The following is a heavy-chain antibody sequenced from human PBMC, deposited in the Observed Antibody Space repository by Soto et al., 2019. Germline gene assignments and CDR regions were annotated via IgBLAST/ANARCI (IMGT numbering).Heavy chain of an antibody. CDR1: GYTFTSYG. D-gene: IGHD6-19*01. CDR3: ARGSPLSKAPQWLVHFDY. CDR2: ISAYNGNT. V-gene: IGHV1-18*01. J-gene: IGHJ4*02. Sequence: QVQLVQSGAEVKKPGASVKVSCKASGYTFTSYGISWVRQAPGQGLEWMGWISAYNGNTNYARKLQGRVTMTTDTSTSTAYMELRSLRSDDTAVYYCARGSPLSKAPQWLVHFDYWGQGTLFTVSS.